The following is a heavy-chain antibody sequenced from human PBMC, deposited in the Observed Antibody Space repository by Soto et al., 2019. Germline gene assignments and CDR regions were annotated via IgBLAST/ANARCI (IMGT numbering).Heavy chain of an antibody. CDR1: GFTFSSYA. D-gene: IGHD6-13*01. CDR2: ISYDGSNK. CDR3: ARDAHSAQPRHYSSSWYRYYYGMDV. Sequence: GGSLRLSCAASGFTFSSYAMHWVRQAPGKGLEWVAVISYDGSNKYYADSVKGRFTISRDNSKNTLYLQMNSLRAEDTAVYYCARDAHSAQPRHYSSSWYRYYYGMDVWGQGTTVTVSS. V-gene: IGHV3-30-3*01. J-gene: IGHJ6*02.